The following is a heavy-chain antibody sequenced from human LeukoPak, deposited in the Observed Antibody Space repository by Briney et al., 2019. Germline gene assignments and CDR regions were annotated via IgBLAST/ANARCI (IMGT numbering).Heavy chain of an antibody. CDR1: GFTFSDYE. Sequence: GGSLRLSCAVSGFTFSDYEMNWVRQAPGKGLEWLSHISVSGTTIHYADSVKGRFTISRDNAKNSVYLQMTSLRAEDTAVYYCARDYKYQLLLESYYYYYMDVWGKGTTVTISS. CDR2: ISVSGTTI. D-gene: IGHD2-2*01. V-gene: IGHV3-48*01. J-gene: IGHJ6*03. CDR3: ARDYKYQLLLESYYYYYMDV.